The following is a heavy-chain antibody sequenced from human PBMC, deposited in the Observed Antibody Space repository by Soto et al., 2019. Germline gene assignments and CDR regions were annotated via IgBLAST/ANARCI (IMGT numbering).Heavy chain of an antibody. CDR1: CCTFTRYG. CDR2: ISAYNGNT. CDR3: ARDIVATITGHYGDYEIDY. D-gene: IGHD4-17*01. J-gene: IGHJ4*02. Sequence: VKVSFTASCCTFTRYGISWVRQAPGQGLEWMGWISAYNGNTNYAQKLQGRVTMTTDTSTSTAYMELRSLRSDDTAGYYCARDIVATITGHYGDYEIDYWGQGTLVTVSS. V-gene: IGHV1-18*01.